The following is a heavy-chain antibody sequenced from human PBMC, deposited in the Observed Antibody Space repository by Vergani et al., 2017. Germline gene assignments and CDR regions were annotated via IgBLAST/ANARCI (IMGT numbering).Heavy chain of an antibody. CDR1: GFKFSDHY. CDR3: AKNPGISTTRHCYAMDV. Sequence: LEESGGGSVKPGGSLRLSCAASGFKFSDHYMSWIRPAPGRGLEWVSHISPGASTVSYTDSVTGRFTVSRDNDNNSLTLNMTTLRVEDTAVFYCAKNPGISTTRHCYAMDVWGQGTTVTVSS. CDR2: ISPGASTV. J-gene: IGHJ6*02. D-gene: IGHD1-1*01. V-gene: IGHV3-11*04.